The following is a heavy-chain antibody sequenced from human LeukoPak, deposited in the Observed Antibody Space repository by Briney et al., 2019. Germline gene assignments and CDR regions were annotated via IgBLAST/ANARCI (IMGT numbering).Heavy chain of an antibody. D-gene: IGHD1-26*01. CDR1: GFTFSSYS. CDR2: ISSSSSYI. Sequence: GGSLRLSCAASGFTFSSYSMNWVRQAPGKGLEWVSSISSSSSYIYYADPVKGRFTISRDNAKNSLYLQMNSLRAEDTAVYYCARGSLVGATIVYWGQGILVTVSS. J-gene: IGHJ4*02. CDR3: ARGSLVGATIVY. V-gene: IGHV3-21*01.